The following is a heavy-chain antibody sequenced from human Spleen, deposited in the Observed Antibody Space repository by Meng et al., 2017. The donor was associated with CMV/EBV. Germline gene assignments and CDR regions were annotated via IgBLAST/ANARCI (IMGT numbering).Heavy chain of an antibody. CDR2: VYPGNSDI. Sequence: GESLKISCKGSGYIFSSRWIGWVRQMPGKGLEWMAIVYPGNSDIRYSPSFEGLVTISADQSISTAYLQWSSLRASDTAIYFCVRSAVEDGYRIDFWGQGMLVTVSS. D-gene: IGHD5-24*01. CDR3: VRSAVEDGYRIDF. CDR1: GYIFSSRW. V-gene: IGHV5-51*01. J-gene: IGHJ4*02.